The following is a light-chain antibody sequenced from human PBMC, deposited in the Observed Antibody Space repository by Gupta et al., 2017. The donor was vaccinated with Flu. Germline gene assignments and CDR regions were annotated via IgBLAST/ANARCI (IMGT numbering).Light chain of an antibody. Sequence: PATLSAALGDTVTITCRASQSITDYLNWYQQKPGKAPKLLITGASHLQSGVPFRFSGGGSGTHFTLTINSLHPEDFATYYCQQTDTSPNTFGQGTRLQIK. CDR2: GAS. J-gene: IGKJ2*01. V-gene: IGKV1-39*01. CDR1: QSITDY. CDR3: QQTDTSPNT.